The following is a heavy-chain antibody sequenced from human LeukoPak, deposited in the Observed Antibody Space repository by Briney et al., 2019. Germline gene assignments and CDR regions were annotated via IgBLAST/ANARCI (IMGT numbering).Heavy chain of an antibody. CDR1: GFTFSTYG. CDR3: AKAAEWLRSPFDY. J-gene: IGHJ4*02. CDR2: IRYDGNYK. Sequence: GGSLRLSCAASGFTFSTYGLHWVRQAPGKGLEWVTFIRYDGNYKYYADSVMGRFTISRDNSKNTLYLQMNSLRADDTAVYYCAKAAEWLRSPFDYWGQGTLVTVSS. V-gene: IGHV3-30*02. D-gene: IGHD5-12*01.